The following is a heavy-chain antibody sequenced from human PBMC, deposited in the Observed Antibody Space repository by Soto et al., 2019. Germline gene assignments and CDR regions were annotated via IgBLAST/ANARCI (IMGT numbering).Heavy chain of an antibody. D-gene: IGHD2-2*01. CDR1: GFTFSSYA. V-gene: IGHV3-30-3*01. J-gene: IGHJ4*02. CDR2: ISYDGSNK. CDR3: ARPTPATASPFDY. Sequence: GGSLRLSCAASGFTFSSYAMHWVRQAPGKGLEWVAVISYDGSNKYYADSVKGRFTISRDNSKNTLYLQMNSLRAEDTAVYYCARPTPATASPFDYWGQGTLVTSPQ.